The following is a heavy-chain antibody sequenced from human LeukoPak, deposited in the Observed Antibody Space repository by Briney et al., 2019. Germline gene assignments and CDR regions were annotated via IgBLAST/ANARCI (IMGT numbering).Heavy chain of an antibody. CDR1: GGSVNNNNW. D-gene: IGHD3-3*01. CDR3: ASSSFRQTYYDFWSGYSHYFDY. CDR2: IFHSGST. V-gene: IGHV4-4*02. J-gene: IGHJ4*02. Sequence: SGTLSLTCAVSGGSVNNNNWLNWIRQSPGKGLEWIGDIFHSGSTNYNPSLKSRVTISVDTSKNQFSLKLSSVTAADTAVYYCASSSFRQTYYDFWSGYSHYFDYWGQGTLVTVSS.